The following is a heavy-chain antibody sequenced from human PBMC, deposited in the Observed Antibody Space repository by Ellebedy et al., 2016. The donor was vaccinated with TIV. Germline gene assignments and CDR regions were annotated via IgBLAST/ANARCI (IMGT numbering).Heavy chain of an antibody. D-gene: IGHD5-18*01. CDR2: ISSSGTNI. J-gene: IGHJ4*02. CDR3: ARGAERGYNYGSVY. CDR1: GFTFSSYS. V-gene: IGHV3-48*04. Sequence: PGGSLRLSCAASGFTFSSYSMNWVRQAPGKGLEWASYISSSGTNIYYADSVKGRFTISRDNAKNSLYLQMNSLRAEDTALYYCARGAERGYNYGSVYWGQGTLVTVSS.